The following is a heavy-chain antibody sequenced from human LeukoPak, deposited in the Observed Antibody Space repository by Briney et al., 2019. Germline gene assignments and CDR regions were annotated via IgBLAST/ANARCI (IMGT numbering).Heavy chain of an antibody. J-gene: IGHJ4*02. D-gene: IGHD3-22*01. CDR3: AQGSGFYYDY. CDR1: GFTFRNYV. CDR2: IKRETDGGTT. V-gene: IGHV3-15*07. Sequence: GGSLRLSCAASGFTFRNYVIHWVRQAPGKGLEWVGLIKRETDGGTTDFAAPVKGRFTISRDDSKNTLYLQMNRLTSEDTAVYYCAQGSGFYYDYWGQGTLVTVSS.